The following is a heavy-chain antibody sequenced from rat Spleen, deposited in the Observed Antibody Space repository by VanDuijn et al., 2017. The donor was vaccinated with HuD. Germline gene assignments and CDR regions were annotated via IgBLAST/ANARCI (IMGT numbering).Heavy chain of an antibody. Sequence: EVQLVESGGGLVQPGRSMKLSCAAAGYTFSDYGMVWVLQAPTKGLEWVASISYDGSSTYYRDSVKGRFTISRDNAKTILYLQMDSLRSEDTATYYCARRSKRDYYVMDAWGQGASVTVSS. D-gene: IGHD4-1*01. V-gene: IGHV5-29*01. CDR1: GYTFSDYG. CDR2: ISYDGSST. J-gene: IGHJ4*01. CDR3: ARRSKRDYYVMDA.